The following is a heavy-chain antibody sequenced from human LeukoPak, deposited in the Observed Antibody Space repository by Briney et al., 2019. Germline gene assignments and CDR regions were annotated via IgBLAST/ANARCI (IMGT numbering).Heavy chain of an antibody. CDR1: GFTFSTFP. J-gene: IGHJ6*03. Sequence: GTSLRLSCEASGFTFSTFPMHWVRQTPDKGLEWVGVISDDGRDIYYADSVKGRFTISRDNSKNTLYLQMNSLSPEDTAVVYCARVGRVSIYPSYMDVRGKGTTVTVSS. CDR3: ARVGRVSIYPSYMDV. CDR2: ISDDGRDI. D-gene: IGHD6-6*01. V-gene: IGHV3-30*04.